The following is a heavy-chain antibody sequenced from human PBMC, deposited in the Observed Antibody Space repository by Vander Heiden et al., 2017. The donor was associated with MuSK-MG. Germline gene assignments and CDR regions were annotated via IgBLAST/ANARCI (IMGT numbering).Heavy chain of an antibody. CDR3: AHTPQERYFDWLLYTPSGYYFDY. V-gene: IGHV2-5*02. J-gene: IGHJ4*02. D-gene: IGHD3-9*01. CDR2: IYWDDDK. Sequence: QITLKESGPTLVKPTQTLTLTCTFSGFSLSTSGVGVGWIRQPPGKALEWLALIYWDDDKRYNPSLKSRLTITKDTSKNQVVLTMTNMDPVDTATYYCAHTPQERYFDWLLYTPSGYYFDYWGQGTLVTVSS. CDR1: GFSLSTSGVG.